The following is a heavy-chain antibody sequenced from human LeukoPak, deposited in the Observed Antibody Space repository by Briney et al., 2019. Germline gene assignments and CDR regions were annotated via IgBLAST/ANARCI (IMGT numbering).Heavy chain of an antibody. Sequence: SVKVSCKASGGTFSSYAISWVRQAPGQGLEWMGRIIPILGIANYAQKFQGRVTITADKSTSTAYMELSSLRSEDTAVYYCAKGFLGYSSGWYYFDYWGQGTLVTVSS. V-gene: IGHV1-69*04. D-gene: IGHD6-19*01. J-gene: IGHJ4*02. CDR2: IIPILGIA. CDR1: GGTFSSYA. CDR3: AKGFLGYSSGWYYFDY.